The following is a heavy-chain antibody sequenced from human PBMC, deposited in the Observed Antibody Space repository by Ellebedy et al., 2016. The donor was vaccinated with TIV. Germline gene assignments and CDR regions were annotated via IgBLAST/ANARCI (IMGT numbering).Heavy chain of an antibody. CDR2: ISYSGDLM. V-gene: IGHV3-11*01. CDR1: GFTFSGYY. D-gene: IGHD6-13*01. J-gene: IGHJ4*02. CDR3: ARDGVIAAAGASDS. Sequence: PGGSLRLSCAASGFTFSGYYFSWFRHPPGKVPEWVSYISYSGDLMYYADSVKGRFTTSRDNAGNSLYLQMNSLRAEDTAVYYCARDGVIAAAGASDSWGQGTLVIVSS.